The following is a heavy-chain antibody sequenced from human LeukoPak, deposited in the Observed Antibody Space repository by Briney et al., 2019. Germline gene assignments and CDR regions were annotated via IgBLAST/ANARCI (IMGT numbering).Heavy chain of an antibody. CDR3: ARDQRFSYYYGSGGVDY. Sequence: GGSLRLSCAASGFTFSSYSMNWVRQAPGKGLEWVSYISSSSSTIYYADSVKGRFTISRDNAKNSLYLQMNSLRAEDTAVYYCARDQRFSYYYGSGGVDYWGQGTLVTVSS. CDR2: ISSSSSTI. CDR1: GFTFSSYS. V-gene: IGHV3-48*01. D-gene: IGHD3-10*01. J-gene: IGHJ4*02.